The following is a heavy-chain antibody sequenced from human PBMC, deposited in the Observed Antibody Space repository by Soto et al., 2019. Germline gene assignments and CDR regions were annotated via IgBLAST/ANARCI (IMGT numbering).Heavy chain of an antibody. CDR3: AKLGPIGIGAAGRQKQFDY. V-gene: IGHV3-23*01. J-gene: IGHJ4*02. CDR2: ISGSGGST. Sequence: GGSLRLSCAGSGFTFSSDARSWVRQSPVNGLNWVSAISGSGGSTYYADSVKGRFTISRDNSKNTLYLQMNSLRAEDTAVYYCAKLGPIGIGAAGRQKQFDYWGQGTLVTVSS. D-gene: IGHD6-13*01. CDR1: GFTFSSDA.